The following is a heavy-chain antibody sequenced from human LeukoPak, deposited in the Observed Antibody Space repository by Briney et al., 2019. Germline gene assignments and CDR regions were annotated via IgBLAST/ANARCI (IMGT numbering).Heavy chain of an antibody. CDR1: GFTLGDYA. Sequence: GGSLRLSCTASGFTLGDYAMTWVRQAPGKGLEWLGIMGGQAHGGTAEIAASVTGRFTISRGSTKNIADLEMNSRKTEDTAVYNCTRDAWEVLAGWGQATPVSLS. J-gene: IGHJ1*01. D-gene: IGHD1-26*01. CDR2: MGGQAHGGTA. V-gene: IGHV3-49*04. CDR3: TRDAWEVLAG.